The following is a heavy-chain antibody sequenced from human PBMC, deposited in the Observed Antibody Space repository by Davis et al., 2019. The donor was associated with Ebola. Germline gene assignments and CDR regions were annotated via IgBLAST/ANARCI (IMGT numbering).Heavy chain of an antibody. D-gene: IGHD3-10*01. Sequence: SETLSLTCTVSGGSISNYYWSWIRQSPGKGLEWIGYIYYNGNTDYNPSLTSRVTTSVDTSKNQFSLKLTSVTAADTAVYYCARVPRAYGSGSYYPYGMDVWGQGTTVTVSS. CDR2: IYYNGNT. V-gene: IGHV4-59*01. J-gene: IGHJ6*02. CDR1: GGSISNYY. CDR3: ARVPRAYGSGSYYPYGMDV.